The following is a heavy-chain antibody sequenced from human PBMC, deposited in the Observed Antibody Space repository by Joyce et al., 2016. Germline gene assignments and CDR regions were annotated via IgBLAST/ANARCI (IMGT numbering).Heavy chain of an antibody. Sequence: QVQLQESGPGLVKPSQTLSLTCTVSGGSISSGDHYWSWIRQPPGKGLGWIGYISQSGSTYNIPSLKSRATISVDMSKNHFSLRLSSVTAADTAVYYCARYTYSNYPFDLWGQGTLVTVSS. CDR2: ISQSGST. CDR3: ARYTYSNYPFDL. V-gene: IGHV4-30-4*01. J-gene: IGHJ5*02. D-gene: IGHD4-11*01. CDR1: GGSISSGDHY.